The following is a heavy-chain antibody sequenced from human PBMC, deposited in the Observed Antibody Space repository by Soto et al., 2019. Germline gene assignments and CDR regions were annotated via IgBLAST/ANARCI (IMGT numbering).Heavy chain of an antibody. CDR2: ISGSGGSS. D-gene: IGHD6-13*01. V-gene: IGHV3-23*01. Sequence: PGGSLRLSCAASGFAFSTYAMTWVRQAPGKGLEWVSVISGSGGSSYYAASVKGRFTISRDNSKNTLFLQMNGLRAEDTAVYYCAKVTKRAAAGRYEYYKYGMDVWRQRTTVTVSS. CDR1: GFAFSTYA. CDR3: AKVTKRAAAGRYEYYKYGMDV. J-gene: IGHJ6*02.